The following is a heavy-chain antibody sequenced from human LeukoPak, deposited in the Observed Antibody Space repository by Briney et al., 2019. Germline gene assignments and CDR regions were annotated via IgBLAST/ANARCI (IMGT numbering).Heavy chain of an antibody. V-gene: IGHV3-48*03. D-gene: IGHD2-2*01. J-gene: IGHJ5*02. CDR1: GFTFSSYE. CDR3: ARDSSLDCSSTSCYAGDNWFDP. Sequence: GGSLRLSCAASGFTFSSYEMNWVRQAPGKGLEWVSYISSGSTIYYADSVKGRFTISRDNAKNSLYLQMNSLRAEDTAVYYCARDSSLDCSSTSCYAGDNWFDPWGQGTLVTVSS. CDR2: ISSGSTI.